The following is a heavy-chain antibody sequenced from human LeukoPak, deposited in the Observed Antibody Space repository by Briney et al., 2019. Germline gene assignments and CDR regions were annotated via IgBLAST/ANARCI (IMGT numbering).Heavy chain of an antibody. CDR2: IKSKTDGGTT. V-gene: IGHV3-15*01. J-gene: IGHJ4*02. CDR1: GFTFSNAW. D-gene: IGHD2-2*01. Sequence: GGSLRLSCAASGFTFSNAWMSWVRQAPGKGLEWVGRIKSKTDGGTTDYAAPVKGRFTISRDDSKNTLYLQMNSLKTEDTVVYYCTTDQRYCSSTSCYYFDYWGQGTLVTVSS. CDR3: TTDQRYCSSTSCYYFDY.